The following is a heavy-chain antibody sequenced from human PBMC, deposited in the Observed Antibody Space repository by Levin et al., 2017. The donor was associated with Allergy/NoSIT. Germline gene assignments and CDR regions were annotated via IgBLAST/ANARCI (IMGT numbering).Heavy chain of an antibody. CDR1: GYTFTSYD. CDR3: ARMVDIVVVPAAQYYYYGMDV. CDR2: MNPNSGNT. Sequence: ASVKVSCKASGYTFTSYDINWVRQATGQGLEWMGWMNPNSGNTGYAQKFQGRVTMTRNTSISTAYMELSSLRSEDTAVYYCARMVDIVVVPAAQYYYYGMDVWGQGTTVTVSS. V-gene: IGHV1-8*01. J-gene: IGHJ6*02. D-gene: IGHD2-2*01.